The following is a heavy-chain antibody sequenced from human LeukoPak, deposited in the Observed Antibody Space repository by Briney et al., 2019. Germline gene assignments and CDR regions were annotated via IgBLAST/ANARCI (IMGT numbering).Heavy chain of an antibody. CDR3: AKDYSSGYDAFDI. Sequence: PGGSLRLSCAASGFTFSSFAMSWVRQAPGKGLEWVSAISGSGGSTYYADSVKGRFTISRDNSKNTLYLQMNSLRAEDTAVYYCAKDYSSGYDAFDIWGQGTMVTVSS. CDR2: ISGSGGST. D-gene: IGHD6-19*01. CDR1: GFTFSSFA. J-gene: IGHJ3*02. V-gene: IGHV3-23*01.